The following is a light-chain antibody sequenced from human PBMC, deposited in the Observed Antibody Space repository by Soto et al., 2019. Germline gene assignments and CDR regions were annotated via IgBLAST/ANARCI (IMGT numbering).Light chain of an antibody. CDR3: QQYSRPWT. Sequence: VFTQSSGAGPMSPEKKGTRACRTSESVRNNYLAWYQQKPGQAPRLLIYGASSWANGIPYRFSGSGSGTDFTLSIIRLEPADFAVYFCQQYSRPWTLGPGTKVDIK. J-gene: IGKJ1*01. V-gene: IGKV3-20*01. CDR2: GAS. CDR1: ESVRNNY.